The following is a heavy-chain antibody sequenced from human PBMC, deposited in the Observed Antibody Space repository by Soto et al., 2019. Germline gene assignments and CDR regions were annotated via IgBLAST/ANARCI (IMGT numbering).Heavy chain of an antibody. J-gene: IGHJ4*02. D-gene: IGHD3-10*01. V-gene: IGHV4-34*01. CDR2: INHSGST. CDR1: GGSFSGYY. CDR3: ARSSSGSYYNHFDY. Sequence: ETLSLTCAVYGGSFSGYYWSWIRQPPGKGLEWIGEINHSGSTNYNPSLKSRVTISVDTSKNQFSLKLSSVTAADTAVYYCARSSSGSYYNHFDYWGQGTLVTVSS.